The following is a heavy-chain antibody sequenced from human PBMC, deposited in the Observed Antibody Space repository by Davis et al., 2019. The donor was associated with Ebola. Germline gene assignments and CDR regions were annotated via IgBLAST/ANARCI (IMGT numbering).Heavy chain of an antibody. CDR3: ARGRSSSWLRYYYYGMDV. V-gene: IGHV4-34*01. CDR1: GGSFSGYY. J-gene: IGHJ6*02. Sequence: ESLKISCAVYGGSFSGYYWSWIRQPPGKGLEWIGEINHSGSTNYNPSLKSRVTISVDTSKNQFSLKLSSVTAADTAVYYCARGRSSSWLRYYYYGMDVWGQGTTVTVSS. CDR2: INHSGST. D-gene: IGHD6-13*01.